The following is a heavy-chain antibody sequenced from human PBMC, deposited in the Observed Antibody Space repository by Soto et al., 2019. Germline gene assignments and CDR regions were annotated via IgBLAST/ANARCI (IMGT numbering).Heavy chain of an antibody. CDR3: ARLVVSRYSGSPWDY. V-gene: IGHV1-69*13. CDR1: GGTFSSYA. D-gene: IGHD1-26*01. CDR2: IIPIFGTA. Sequence: ASVKVSCKASGGTFSSYAISWVRQAPGQGLEWMGGIIPIFGTANYAQKFQGRVTITADESTSTAYMELSSLRSEDTAVYYCARLVVSRYSGSPWDYWGQGTLVTVSS. J-gene: IGHJ4*02.